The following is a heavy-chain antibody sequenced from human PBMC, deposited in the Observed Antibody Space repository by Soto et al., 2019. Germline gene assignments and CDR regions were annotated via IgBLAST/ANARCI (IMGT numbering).Heavy chain of an antibody. V-gene: IGHV1-69*12. CDR2: IIPIFGTA. D-gene: IGHD4-17*01. CDR1: GGTFSSYA. J-gene: IGHJ6*02. Sequence: VQLVQSGAEVKKPGSSVKVSCKASGGTFSSYAISWVRQAPGQGLEWMGGIIPIFGTANYAQKFQGRVTITADESTSTAYMELSSLRSEDTAVYYCARRTTVTTRVDYYGMDVWGQGTTVTVSS. CDR3: ARRTTVTTRVDYYGMDV.